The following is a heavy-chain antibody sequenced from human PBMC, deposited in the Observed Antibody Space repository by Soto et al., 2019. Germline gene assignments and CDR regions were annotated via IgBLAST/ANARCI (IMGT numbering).Heavy chain of an antibody. CDR2: IIPIFGTA. CDR3: ARGQTGGGWGYYFAY. Sequence: QVQLVQSGAEVKKPGSSVKVSCKASGGTFSSYAIDWVRQAPGQGLEWMGGIIPIFGTADYAQKFQGRVRIAADEATSTAYMELRSRRADATAGYYCARGQTGGGWGYYFAYWGQGTRVTVSS. CDR1: GGTFSSYA. J-gene: IGHJ4*02. D-gene: IGHD3-16*01. V-gene: IGHV1-69*12.